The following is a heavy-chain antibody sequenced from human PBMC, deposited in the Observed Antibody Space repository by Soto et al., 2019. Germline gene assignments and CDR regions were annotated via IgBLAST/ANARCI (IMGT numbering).Heavy chain of an antibody. D-gene: IGHD2-2*01. CDR1: VDTFSSYA. V-gene: IGHV1-69*01. J-gene: IGHJ4*02. CDR2: SIPIFGTA. CDR3: ARGVVPAANAEYYFDY. Sequence: QVQLVQSGAEVKKPGSSVKVSCKASVDTFSSYAISWVRQAPGQGLEWMGGSIPIFGTAHYAQKFQGRVTITADESTSTAYMDLSSLRSEDTAVYYCARGVVPAANAEYYFDYWGQGTLVTVSS.